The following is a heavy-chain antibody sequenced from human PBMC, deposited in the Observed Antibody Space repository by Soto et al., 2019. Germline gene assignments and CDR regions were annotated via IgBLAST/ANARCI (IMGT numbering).Heavy chain of an antibody. Sequence: EVQLLESGGGLVQPGGSLRLSCAASGFTFSTYAMNWVRQAPGNGLEWVSAISGSGGSIHYADSVTGRFTISRDNSKNTLYPQMNSLRDEDTAVYHCVKGYWKGDVWGQGTTVTVSS. CDR3: VKGYWKGDV. V-gene: IGHV3-23*01. CDR1: GFTFSTYA. CDR2: ISGSGGSI. J-gene: IGHJ6*02. D-gene: IGHD1-1*01.